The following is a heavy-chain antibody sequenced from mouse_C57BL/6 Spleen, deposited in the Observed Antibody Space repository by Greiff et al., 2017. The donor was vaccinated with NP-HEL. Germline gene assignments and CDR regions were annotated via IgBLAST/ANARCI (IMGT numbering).Heavy chain of an antibody. Sequence: VQLQQSVAELVRPGASVKLSCTASGFNIRNTYMHWVKQRPEQGLEWIGRIDPANGNTKYAPKFQGKATITADTSSNTAYLQLSSLTSEDTAVYYCASYYYGSSYFDYWGQGTTLTVSS. CDR3: ASYYYGSSYFDY. J-gene: IGHJ2*01. V-gene: IGHV14-3*01. CDR1: GFNIRNTY. CDR2: IDPANGNT. D-gene: IGHD1-1*01.